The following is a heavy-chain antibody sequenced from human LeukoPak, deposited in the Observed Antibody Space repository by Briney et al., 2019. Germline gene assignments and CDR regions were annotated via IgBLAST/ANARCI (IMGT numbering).Heavy chain of an antibody. CDR2: INTTTGNP. J-gene: IGHJ4*02. CDR1: GYTFTSFP. CDR3: ARGHDTTGYFAY. D-gene: IGHD3-9*01. Sequence: ASVNVSCKPSGYTFTSFPINRVRQAPGQGLEWMGWINTTTGNPTYAQGLTGQFVFSLDTSVSTAYLQITSLKAEDIGVYYCARGHDTTGYFAYWGQGSLVTVSS. V-gene: IGHV7-4-1*02.